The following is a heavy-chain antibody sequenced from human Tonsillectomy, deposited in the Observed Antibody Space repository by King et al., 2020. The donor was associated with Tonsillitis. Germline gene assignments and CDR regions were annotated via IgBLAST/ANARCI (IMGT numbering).Heavy chain of an antibody. J-gene: IGHJ4*02. CDR1: GFTLSNHW. CDR2: IRGGGRAL. D-gene: IGHD3-10*01. V-gene: IGHV3-74*01. Sequence: VQLVESGGGLVQPGGSLRLSCAASGFTLSNHWMNWVRQAPGKGLEWVSCIRGGGRALDYADSVRGRFTIFRDNAQNTVYLQMNILRAEDTAVYYCARDRVLGSGSLDSWGQGPLVPVSS. CDR3: ARDRVLGSGSLDS.